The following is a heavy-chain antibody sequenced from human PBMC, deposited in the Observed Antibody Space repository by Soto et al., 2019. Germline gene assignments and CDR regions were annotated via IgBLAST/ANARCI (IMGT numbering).Heavy chain of an antibody. CDR1: GGSISSYY. V-gene: IGHV4-59*01. D-gene: IGHD3-10*01. CDR2: IYYSGST. Sequence: PSETLSLTCTVSGGSISSYYWSWIRQPPGKGLEWIGYIYYSGSTNYNPSLKSRVTISVDTSKNQFSLRLTSVTAADTAVYYCARDGYDGSGSPYPAYWGPGNQVTVSS. CDR3: ARDGYDGSGSPYPAY. J-gene: IGHJ4*02.